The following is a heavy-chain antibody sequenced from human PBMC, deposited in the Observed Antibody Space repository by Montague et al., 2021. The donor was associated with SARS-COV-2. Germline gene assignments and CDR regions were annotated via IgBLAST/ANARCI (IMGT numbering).Heavy chain of an antibody. CDR3: VRGMLASTGAMSDY. CDR2: ISSTSSYI. V-gene: IGHV3-21*01. CDR1: GFVFTSYS. D-gene: IGHD1-1*01. J-gene: IGHJ4*02. Sequence: SLRLSGAASGFVFTSYSMNWVRQAPGKGLEWVSSISSTSSYIYYADSVKGRFTISRDSSKTSMYLHMKDLRAENSAVYYCVRGMLASTGAMSDYWGQGARVTVSS.